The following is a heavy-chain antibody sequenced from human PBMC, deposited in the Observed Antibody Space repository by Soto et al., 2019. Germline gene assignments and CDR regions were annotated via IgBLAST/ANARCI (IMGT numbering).Heavy chain of an antibody. D-gene: IGHD5-18*01. CDR3: AKDGGTNVDTAMVFDY. V-gene: IGHV3-23*01. Sequence: EVQLLESGGGLVQPGGSLRLSCAASGFTFSSYAMSWVRQAPGKGLEWVSAISGSGGSTYYADSVKGRFTISRDNSKNTLYLQMNSLRAEDTAVYYCAKDGGTNVDTAMVFDYWGQGTLVTVS. CDR2: ISGSGGST. J-gene: IGHJ4*02. CDR1: GFTFSSYA.